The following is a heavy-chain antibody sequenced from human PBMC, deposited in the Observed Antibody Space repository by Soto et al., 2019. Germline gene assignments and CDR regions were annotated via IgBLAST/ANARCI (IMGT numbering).Heavy chain of an antibody. CDR3: ARVPAPSLRVRRFDY. V-gene: IGHV1-18*01. CDR2: ISAYNGNT. J-gene: IGHJ4*02. D-gene: IGHD4-17*01. CDR1: GYTFTSYG. Sequence: RASVKVSCKASGYTFTSYGISWVRQAPGQGLEWMGWISAYNGNTNYAQKLQGRVTMTTDTSTSTAYMELRSLRSDGTAVYYCARVPAPSLRVRRFDYWGQGTLVTVSS.